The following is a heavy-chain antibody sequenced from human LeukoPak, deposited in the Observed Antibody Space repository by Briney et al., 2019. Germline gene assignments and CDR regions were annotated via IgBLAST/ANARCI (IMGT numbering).Heavy chain of an antibody. J-gene: IGHJ3*02. Sequence: ASVKVSCKASGYTFTSYGISWVRQAPGQGLEWMGWISGYNGNTNYAQKFQGRVTMTRDMSTSTVYMELSSLRSEDTAVYYCARLKDYYGSGTQGVLAFDIWGQGTMVTASS. CDR1: GYTFTSYG. CDR3: ARLKDYYGSGTQGVLAFDI. CDR2: ISGYNGNT. V-gene: IGHV1-18*01. D-gene: IGHD3-10*01.